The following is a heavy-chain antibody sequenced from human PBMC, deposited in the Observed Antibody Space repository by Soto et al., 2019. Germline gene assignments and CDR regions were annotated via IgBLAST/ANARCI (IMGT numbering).Heavy chain of an antibody. CDR1: GGTFSSYR. CDR2: IVPIYRTA. J-gene: IGHJ4*02. CDR3: AREGPYDILTGYYLGY. V-gene: IGHV1-69*13. D-gene: IGHD3-9*01. Sequence: ASVKVSCKASGGTFSSYRINWVRQARGQGLEWLGGIVPIYRTADYAQKFQGRVTITADESTRTVYMELSSLKSQDTAVYYCAREGPYDILTGYYLGYWGQGTLVTVSS.